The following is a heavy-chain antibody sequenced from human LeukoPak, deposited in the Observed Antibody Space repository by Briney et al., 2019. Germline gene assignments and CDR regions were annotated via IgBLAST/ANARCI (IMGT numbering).Heavy chain of an antibody. CDR1: GYTFTSYG. V-gene: IGHV1-18*01. Sequence: ASVKVSCKASGYTFTSYGISWVRQAPGQGLEWMGWISAYNGNTNYAQKLQGRVTMTTDTSTSTAYMELRSLRSDDTAVYYCARSLLLDTWFDPWGQGILVTVSS. CDR3: ARSLLLDTWFDP. D-gene: IGHD2-15*01. J-gene: IGHJ5*02. CDR2: ISAYNGNT.